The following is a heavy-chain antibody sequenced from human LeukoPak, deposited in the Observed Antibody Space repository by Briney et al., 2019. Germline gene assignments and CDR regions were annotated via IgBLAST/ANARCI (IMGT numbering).Heavy chain of an antibody. J-gene: IGHJ4*02. CDR3: ARGTYDSSGYYYHFDY. V-gene: IGHV4-30-4*01. Sequence: SETLSLTCTVSGVSISSGDYYWSWIRQPPGKGLEWIGYIYYSGSTYYNPSLKSRVTISVDTSKNQFSLKLSSVTAADTAVYYCARGTYDSSGYYYHFDYWGQGTLVTVSS. D-gene: IGHD3-22*01. CDR2: IYYSGST. CDR1: GVSISSGDYY.